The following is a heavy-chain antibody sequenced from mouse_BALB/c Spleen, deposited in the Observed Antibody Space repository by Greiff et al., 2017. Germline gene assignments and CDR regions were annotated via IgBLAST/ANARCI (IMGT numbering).Heavy chain of an antibody. Sequence: VKVVESGPGLVAPSQSLSITCPVSGFSLTSYDISWIRQPPGKGLEWLGVIWTGGGTNYNSAFMSRLSISKDNSKSQVFLKMNSLQTDDTAIYYCVRDNYGIFDDWGQGTTLTVSS. CDR2: IWTGGGT. D-gene: IGHD1-2*01. CDR1: GFSLTSYD. CDR3: VRDNYGIFDD. V-gene: IGHV2-9-2*01. J-gene: IGHJ2*01.